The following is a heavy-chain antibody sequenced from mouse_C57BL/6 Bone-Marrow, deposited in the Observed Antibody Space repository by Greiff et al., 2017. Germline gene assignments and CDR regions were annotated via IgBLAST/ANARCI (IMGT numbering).Heavy chain of an antibody. J-gene: IGHJ3*01. CDR2: ISDGGSYT. CDR1: GFTFSSYA. CDR3: ARDRDSY. D-gene: IGHD3-3*01. V-gene: IGHV5-4*01. Sequence: EVKLLESGGGLVKPGGSLKLSCAASGFTFSSYAMSWVRQTPEKRLEWVATISDGGSYTYYPDNVKGRFTISRDNAKNNLYLQMSHLKSEDTAMYYCARDRDSYWGQGILGTVSA.